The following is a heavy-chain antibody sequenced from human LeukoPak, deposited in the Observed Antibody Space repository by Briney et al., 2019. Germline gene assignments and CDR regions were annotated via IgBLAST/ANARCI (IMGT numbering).Heavy chain of an antibody. J-gene: IGHJ3*02. CDR3: ARCSSTSCYDAFNI. V-gene: IGHV1-18*01. Sequence: ASVKVSCKASGYNFKSYGISWVRQAPGQGLEWMGWISAYNGNTNYAQRLQGRVTVTTDTSTSTAYLELRSLRSDDTAVYYCARCSSTSCYDAFNIWGQGTMVTVSS. CDR2: ISAYNGNT. D-gene: IGHD2-2*01. CDR1: GYNFKSYG.